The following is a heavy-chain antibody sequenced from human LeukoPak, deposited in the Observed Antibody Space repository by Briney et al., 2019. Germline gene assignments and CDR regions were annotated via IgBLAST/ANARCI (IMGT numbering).Heavy chain of an antibody. J-gene: IGHJ4*02. CDR3: VRSHPYYDSSGYYSPRITFDY. Sequence: ASVNVSCKASGYTFTSYYMHWVRQAPGQGLEWMGIINPSGGSTSYAQKFQGRVTMTRDTSTSTVYMELSSLRSEDTAVYYCVRSHPYYDSSGYYSPRITFDYWGQGTLVTVSS. CDR1: GYTFTSYY. V-gene: IGHV1-46*01. CDR2: INPSGGST. D-gene: IGHD3-22*01.